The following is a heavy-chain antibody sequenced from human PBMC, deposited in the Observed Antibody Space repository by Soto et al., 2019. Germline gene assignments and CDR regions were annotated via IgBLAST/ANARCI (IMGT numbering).Heavy chain of an antibody. D-gene: IGHD5-18*01. Sequence: ASVKVSCKASGGTFSSYAISWVRQAPGQGLEWMGGIIPIFGTANYTQKFQGRVTITADESTSTAYMELSSLRSEDTAVYYCAIALYSYGHFYFDYWGQGTLVTVSS. CDR3: AIALYSYGHFYFDY. CDR1: GGTFSSYA. J-gene: IGHJ4*02. CDR2: IIPIFGTA. V-gene: IGHV1-69*13.